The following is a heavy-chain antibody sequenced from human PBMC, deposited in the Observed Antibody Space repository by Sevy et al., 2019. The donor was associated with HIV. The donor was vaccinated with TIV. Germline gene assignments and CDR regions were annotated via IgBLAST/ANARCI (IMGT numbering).Heavy chain of an antibody. CDR2: ISSSGSTI. J-gene: IGHJ4*02. CDR3: ARAAGDWAFYYFDY. CDR1: GFTFSDYY. V-gene: IGHV3-11*01. D-gene: IGHD3-16*01. Sequence: GGSLRLSCAASGFTFSDYYMSWIRQAPGKGLEWVSYISSSGSTIYYADSVKGRFTISRDNAKNSLYLQMNSRRAEDTAVYYCARAAGDWAFYYFDYWGQGTLVTVSS.